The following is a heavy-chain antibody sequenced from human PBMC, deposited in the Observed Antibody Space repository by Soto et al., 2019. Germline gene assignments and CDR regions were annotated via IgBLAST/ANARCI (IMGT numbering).Heavy chain of an antibody. D-gene: IGHD6-13*01. J-gene: IGHJ3*02. CDR1: GDSVSSNTAA. CDR2: TFYRSKWCN. CDR3: ARDPSSPRVYAFET. V-gene: IGHV6-1*01. Sequence: SQTLSLTCAISGDSVSSNTAAWNWIRLSPSRGLEWLGRTFYRSKWCNDYSESVRGRITISPDTSKNQFSLHLNSVTPDDTAVYYCARDPSSPRVYAFETWGQGTMVTVSS.